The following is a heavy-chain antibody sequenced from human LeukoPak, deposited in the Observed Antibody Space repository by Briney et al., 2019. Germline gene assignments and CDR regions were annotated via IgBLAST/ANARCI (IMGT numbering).Heavy chain of an antibody. V-gene: IGHV3-7*01. CDR2: IKENESKE. D-gene: IGHD2-2*01. CDR3: ARDGCSNTSCYVGRQYYYYMDV. Sequence: PGGSLRLSCAASGFTFRIYWMSWVRQAPGKGPEWVATIKENESKEYYVDSVKGRFTISRDNAKNSLYLQMNSLRAEDTAVYYCARDGCSNTSCYVGRQYYYYMDVWGKGTTVTVSS. J-gene: IGHJ6*03. CDR1: GFTFRIYW.